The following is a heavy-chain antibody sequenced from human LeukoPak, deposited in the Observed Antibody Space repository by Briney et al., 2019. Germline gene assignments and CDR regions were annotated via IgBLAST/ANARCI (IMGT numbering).Heavy chain of an antibody. D-gene: IGHD6-13*01. CDR1: GFTVSSNY. CDR3: ARGAYSSSWYVPCGY. J-gene: IGHJ4*02. V-gene: IGHV3-53*01. CDR2: IYSGGST. Sequence: GGSLRLSCAASGFTVSSNYVSWVRQAPGKGLEWVSVIYSGGSTYYADSVKGRFTISRDNSKNTLYLQMNSLRAEDTAVYYCARGAYSSSWYVPCGYWGQGTLVTVSP.